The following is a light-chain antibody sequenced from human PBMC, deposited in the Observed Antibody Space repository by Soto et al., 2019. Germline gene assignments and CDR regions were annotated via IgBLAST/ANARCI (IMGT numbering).Light chain of an antibody. Sequence: DIVLTQTPLSSPVTLGQPASISCKSSQSLVHTDGNTSLSWLQRRPGQPPRVLIYRVSNRVSGVPARFSGSGAGTDFTLKISSLEAEDVGVYYCMQAAQSFHTFGQGTSLEIK. CDR1: QSLVHTDGNTS. CDR2: RVS. J-gene: IGKJ2*01. CDR3: MQAAQSFHT. V-gene: IGKV2-24*01.